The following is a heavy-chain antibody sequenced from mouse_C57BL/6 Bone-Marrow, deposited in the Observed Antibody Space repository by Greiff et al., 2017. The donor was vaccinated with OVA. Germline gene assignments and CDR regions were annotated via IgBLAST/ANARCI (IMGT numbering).Heavy chain of an antibody. CDR2: INPSSGYT. J-gene: IGHJ3*01. CDR3: SRLGLRRGPWFAY. D-gene: IGHD2-4*01. Sequence: VQLQQSGAELAKPGASVKLSCKASGYTFTSYWMHWVKQRPGQGLEWIGYINPSSGYTKYNQKFKDKATLTADKSSSTAYMQLSSLTYEDSAVYYCSRLGLRRGPWFAYWGQGTLVTVSA. V-gene: IGHV1-7*01. CDR1: GYTFTSYW.